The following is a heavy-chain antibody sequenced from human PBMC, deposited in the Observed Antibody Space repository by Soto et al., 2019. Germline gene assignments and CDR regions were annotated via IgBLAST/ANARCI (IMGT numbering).Heavy chain of an antibody. J-gene: IGHJ4*02. CDR1: GFTFSTYA. CDR3: ASVGYDSSGYYYWYFDY. V-gene: IGHV3-23*01. Sequence: PGGSLRLSCAVSGFTFSTYAMNWVRQAPGKGLEWLSLISGSGSGTYYADSVKGRFTISRDNSKNTLYLQMNGLRAEDTAVYYCASVGYDSSGYYYWYFDYWGQGTLVTVSS. D-gene: IGHD3-22*01. CDR2: ISGSGSGT.